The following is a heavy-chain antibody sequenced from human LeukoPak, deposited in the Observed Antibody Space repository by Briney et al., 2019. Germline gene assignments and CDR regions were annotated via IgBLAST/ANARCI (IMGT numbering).Heavy chain of an antibody. CDR1: GGSTSSYY. Sequence: SEGLSVTSTVPGGSTSSYYWTCMRQPPRKGLGWIGYIYTSGSTNYTPSLKSRVTISVDTSKKQFSLKLSSVTAADTAVYYCARPRFGGFLWQYDYWGQGALVTVSS. CDR3: ARPRFGGFLWQYDY. D-gene: IGHD3-10*01. J-gene: IGHJ4*02. CDR2: IYTSGST. V-gene: IGHV4-4*09.